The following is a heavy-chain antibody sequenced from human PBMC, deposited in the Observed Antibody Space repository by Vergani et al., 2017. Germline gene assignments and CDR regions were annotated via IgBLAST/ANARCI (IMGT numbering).Heavy chain of an antibody. CDR2: SLSTDEK. J-gene: IGHJ6*03. V-gene: IGHV2-26*02. D-gene: IGHD3-16*02. CDR3: VRISSYHYLYNYFYFMDL. CDR1: GFSLDDYRMR. Sequence: QVILKESGPVRVRPTETLTLTCTVSGFSLDDYRMRVTWVRQSPGKALWWLAHSLSTDEKFYSPSLQSRFIISRDTSRSQVVLTMTNMVPADTGTYFCVRISSYHYLYNYFYFMDLWCKGTAVTVSS.